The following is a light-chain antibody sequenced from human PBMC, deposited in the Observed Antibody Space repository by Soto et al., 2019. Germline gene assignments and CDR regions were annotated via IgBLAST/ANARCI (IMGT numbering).Light chain of an antibody. CDR1: QSLLHSNGYNY. CDR3: MQALQTPWT. J-gene: IGKJ1*01. CDR2: LGS. Sequence: DIVMTQSPLSLPVTPGEPASISCRSSQSLLHSNGYNYLDWYLQKPGQSPQLLIYLGSDRASGVPDRLSGNGSGTDVTLKISRVEAEDVGVYYCMQALQTPWTFGQGTKVEIK. V-gene: IGKV2-28*01.